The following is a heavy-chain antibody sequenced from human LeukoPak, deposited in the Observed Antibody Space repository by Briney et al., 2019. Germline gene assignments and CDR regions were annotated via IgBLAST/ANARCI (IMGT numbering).Heavy chain of an antibody. Sequence: AGGSLRLSCAASGFTFSSYSMNWVRQAPGKGLEWVSSISSSSYIYYADSVKGRFTISRDNAKNSLYLQMNSLRAEDTAVYYCARTTDYYDSSFDYWGQGTLVTVSS. CDR2: ISSSSYI. D-gene: IGHD3-22*01. CDR3: ARTTDYYDSSFDY. CDR1: GFTFSSYS. V-gene: IGHV3-21*01. J-gene: IGHJ4*02.